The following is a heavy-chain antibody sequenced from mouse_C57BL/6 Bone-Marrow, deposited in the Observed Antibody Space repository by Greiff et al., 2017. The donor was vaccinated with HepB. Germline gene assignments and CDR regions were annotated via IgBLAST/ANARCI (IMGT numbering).Heavy chain of an antibody. J-gene: IGHJ1*03. CDR1: GFTFSSYA. CDR3: ARDENYGSNHWYFDV. V-gene: IGHV5-4*01. CDR2: ISDGGSYT. Sequence: EVQLVESGGGLVKPGGSLKLSCAASGFTFSSYAMSWVRQTPEKRLEWVATISDGGSYTYYPDNVKGRFTISRDNAKNNLYLQMSHLKSEDTAIYYCARDENYGSNHWYFDVWGTGTTVTVSS. D-gene: IGHD1-1*01.